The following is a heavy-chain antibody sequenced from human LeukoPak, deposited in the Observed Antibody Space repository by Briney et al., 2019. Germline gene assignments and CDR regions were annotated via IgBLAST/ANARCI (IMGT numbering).Heavy chain of an antibody. Sequence: SETLSLTCAVSGVSFSGYYWSWIRQPPGKGLEWIGYIYHSGSTYYNPSLRSRVTMSADTSKNQLYLKLSSVTAADTAVYYCARPYYYDSRIDPWGQGILVTVSS. D-gene: IGHD3-22*01. CDR3: ARPYYYDSRIDP. CDR2: IYHSGST. V-gene: IGHV4-34*10. J-gene: IGHJ5*02. CDR1: GVSFSGYY.